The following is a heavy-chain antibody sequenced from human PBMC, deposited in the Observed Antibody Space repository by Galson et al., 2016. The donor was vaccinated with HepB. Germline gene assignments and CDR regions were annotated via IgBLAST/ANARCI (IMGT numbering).Heavy chain of an antibody. V-gene: IGHV3-11*01. CDR1: GFTFSDYY. CDR2: ISSSGSTI. J-gene: IGHJ4*02. Sequence: SLRLSCAASGFTFSDYYISWIRQAPGKGLEWVSYISSSGSTIHYADSVKGRFTISRDNAKNSLYLQMNSLRAEDTAVYYCAKGGDGYIRYYDSWGQGTLVTVSS. CDR3: AKGGDGYIRYYDS. D-gene: IGHD5-24*01.